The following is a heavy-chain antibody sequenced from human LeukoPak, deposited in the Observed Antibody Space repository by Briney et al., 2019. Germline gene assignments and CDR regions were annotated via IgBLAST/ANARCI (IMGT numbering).Heavy chain of an antibody. J-gene: IGHJ4*02. V-gene: IGHV1-2*02. CDR1: GYTFTSFG. Sequence: ASVKVSCKASGYTFTSFGISWVRQAPGQGLEWMGWINPNSGGTNYAQKFQGRVTMTRDTSISTAYMELSRLRSDDTAVYYCARVPGGYDFWSGYYQEYFDYWGQGTLVTVSS. D-gene: IGHD3-3*01. CDR2: INPNSGGT. CDR3: ARVPGGYDFWSGYYQEYFDY.